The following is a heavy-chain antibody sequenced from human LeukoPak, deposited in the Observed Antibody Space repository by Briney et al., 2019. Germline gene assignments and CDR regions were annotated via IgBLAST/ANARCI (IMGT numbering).Heavy chain of an antibody. Sequence: SETLSLTCTVSGGSISSYYWSWIRQPAGKGLEWIGRIYTSGSTTYNPSLKSRVTISVDTSKNHFSLKLNSVTAADTAVYYCASSRRVPGISIGYFDYWGQGTLVTVSS. CDR1: GGSISSYY. CDR3: ASSRRVPGISIGYFDY. CDR2: IYTSGST. J-gene: IGHJ4*02. V-gene: IGHV4-4*07. D-gene: IGHD3-10*01.